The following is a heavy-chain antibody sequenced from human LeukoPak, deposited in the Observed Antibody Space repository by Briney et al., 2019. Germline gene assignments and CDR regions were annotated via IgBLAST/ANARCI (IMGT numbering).Heavy chain of an antibody. CDR1: GFTFSSYS. D-gene: IGHD4/OR15-4a*01. CDR3: ARDLTTGSNWFDP. Sequence: GGSLRLSCAASGFTFSSYSMNWVRQAPGKGLEWVSSISSSRSYIYYADSVKGRFTISRDNAKNSLYLQMNSLRAEDTAVYYCARDLTTGSNWFDPWGQGTLVTVSS. CDR2: ISSSRSYI. J-gene: IGHJ5*02. V-gene: IGHV3-21*01.